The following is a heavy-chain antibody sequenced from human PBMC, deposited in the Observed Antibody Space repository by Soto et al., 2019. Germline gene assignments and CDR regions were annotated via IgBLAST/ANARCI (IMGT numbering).Heavy chain of an antibody. CDR1: GLTVSSKY. J-gene: IGHJ6*02. CDR2: VYSTGSK. V-gene: IGHV3-66*01. CDR3: AMTRTHYYNYGMDV. Sequence: PGGSLRLSCAVSGLTVSSKYRSWVRQAPGKGLEWVSSVYSTGSKYYADSVKGRFTISRDDSKNTLSLQMNSLRAEDTALYYCAMTRTHYYNYGMDVWGQGTTVTVSS.